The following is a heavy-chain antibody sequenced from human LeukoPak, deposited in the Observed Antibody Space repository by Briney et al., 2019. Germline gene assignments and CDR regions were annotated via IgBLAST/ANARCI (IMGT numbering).Heavy chain of an antibody. D-gene: IGHD3-22*01. CDR2: INPNSGGT. CDR3: ARAHSYDSSGSPGGY. CDR1: GYTFTGYY. J-gene: IGHJ4*02. V-gene: IGHV1-2*04. Sequence: ASVKVSCKASGYTFTGYYTHWVRQAPGQGLEWMGWINPNSGGTNYAQKFQGWVTMTRDTSISTAYMELSRLRSDDTAVYYCARAHSYDSSGSPGGYWGQGTLVTVSS.